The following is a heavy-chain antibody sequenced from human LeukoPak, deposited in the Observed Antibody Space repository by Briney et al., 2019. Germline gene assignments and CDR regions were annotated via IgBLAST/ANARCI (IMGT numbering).Heavy chain of an antibody. CDR3: ARDLDPSTSPFPYYFDY. V-gene: IGHV3-23*01. CDR1: GFSFSNYG. Sequence: GGSLRLSCAASGFSFSNYGMSWVRQAPGKGLEWVSAIGGSGGTTYYADSMKGRFTISRDNSKNTLYLQMYSLRAVDTAVYYCARDLDPSTSPFPYYFDYWGQGTLVTVSS. D-gene: IGHD6-6*01. J-gene: IGHJ4*02. CDR2: IGGSGGTT.